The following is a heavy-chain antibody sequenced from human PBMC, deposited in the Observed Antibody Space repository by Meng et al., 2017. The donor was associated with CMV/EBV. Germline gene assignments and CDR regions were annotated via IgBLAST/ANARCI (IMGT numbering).Heavy chain of an antibody. CDR3: ARVAEGYYYDSSGYRPPFDY. V-gene: IGHV4-34*01. Sequence: SETLSLTCAVYGGSFSGYYWSWIRQPPGKGLEWIGEINHSGSTNYNPSLESRVTISVDTSKNQFSLKLSSVTAADTAVYYCARVAEGYYYDSSGYRPPFDYWGQGTLVTVSS. D-gene: IGHD3-22*01. CDR1: GGSFSGYY. CDR2: INHSGST. J-gene: IGHJ4*02.